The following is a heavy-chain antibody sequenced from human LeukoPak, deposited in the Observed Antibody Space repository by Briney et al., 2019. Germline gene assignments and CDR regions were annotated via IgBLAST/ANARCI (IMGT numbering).Heavy chain of an antibody. V-gene: IGHV3-33*03. J-gene: IGHJ4*02. CDR1: GLRFRNYG. CDR2: MWSGRSDK. CDR3: VKDEGRFGELPDF. D-gene: IGHD3-10*01. Sequence: GGSLRLSCVVSGLRFRNYGMHWVRQAPGKGLEWVAVMWSGRSDKYYADSVKGRFTISRDNSKNTLYLQMSSLRAEDTAVYFCVKDEGRFGELPDFWGQGTLVTVSS.